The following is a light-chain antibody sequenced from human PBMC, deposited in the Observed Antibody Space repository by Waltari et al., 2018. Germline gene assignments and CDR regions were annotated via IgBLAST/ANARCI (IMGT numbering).Light chain of an antibody. Sequence: AIQLTQSPSSMSASVGDRVTITCRASQGISSALAWYQQIPGRAPTVLIYDASTLESGVPSRFSGSGSGTDFTLTITSLQPEDFATYYCQQFNSYPISFGPGTIVDIK. CDR2: DAS. V-gene: IGKV1-13*02. CDR3: QQFNSYPIS. CDR1: QGISSA. J-gene: IGKJ3*01.